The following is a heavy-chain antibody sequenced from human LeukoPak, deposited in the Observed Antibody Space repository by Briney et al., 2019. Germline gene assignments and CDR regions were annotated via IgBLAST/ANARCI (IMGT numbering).Heavy chain of an antibody. CDR3: ARPNCGGECYFSGYGMDG. V-gene: IGHV3-30*04. Sequence: GGSLRLSCTASGFSFTSYGMHWVRQGPGKGLEWVAVVRYDGSDKHYADSVKGRFTISRDNSKTTLYLQMNNLREEDTAVYYCARPNCGGECYFSGYGMDGWGQGTTVTVSS. CDR1: GFSFTSYG. J-gene: IGHJ6*02. D-gene: IGHD2-21*01. CDR2: VRYDGSDK.